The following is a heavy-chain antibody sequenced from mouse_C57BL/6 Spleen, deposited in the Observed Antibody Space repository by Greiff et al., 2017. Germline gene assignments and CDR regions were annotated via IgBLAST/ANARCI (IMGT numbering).Heavy chain of an antibody. CDR3: ARWRLRYYFDY. V-gene: IGHV5-17*01. D-gene: IGHD2-4*01. Sequence: EVQLQESGGGLVKPGGSLKLSCAASGFTFSDYGMHWVRQAPEKGLEWVAYISSGSSTIYYADTVKGRFTISSDNAKNTLFLQMTSLRSEDTAMYYCARWRLRYYFDYWGQGTTLTVSS. CDR2: ISSGSSTI. CDR1: GFTFSDYG. J-gene: IGHJ2*01.